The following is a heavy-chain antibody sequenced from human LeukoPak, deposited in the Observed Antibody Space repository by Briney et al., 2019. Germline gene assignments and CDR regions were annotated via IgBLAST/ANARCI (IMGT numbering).Heavy chain of an antibody. CDR2: IYYSGST. D-gene: IGHD3-16*01. CDR3: ARPTDRWGGDAFDI. CDR1: GGSISSYY. V-gene: IGHV4-59*01. Sequence: SETLSLTCTVSGGSISSYYWSWIRQPPGKGLEWIGYIYYSGSTNYNPSLKSRVTISVDTSKNQFSLKLSSVAAADTAVYYCARPTDRWGGDAFDIWGQGTMVTVSS. J-gene: IGHJ3*02.